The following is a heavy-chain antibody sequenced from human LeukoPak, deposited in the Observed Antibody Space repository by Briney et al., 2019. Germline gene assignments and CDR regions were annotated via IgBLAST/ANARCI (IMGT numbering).Heavy chain of an antibody. D-gene: IGHD2-2*01. V-gene: IGHV1-24*01. CDR2: FDPEDGET. J-gene: IGHJ5*02. CDR1: GYTLTELP. CDR3: ATGIYCSSTSCYRVNNWFDP. Sequence: GASVKVSCKVSGYTLTELPMHWVRQAPGKGLEWMGGFDPEDGETIYAQKFQGRVTMTEDTSTDTAYMELSSLRSEDTAVYYCATGIYCSSTSCYRVNNWFDPWGQGTLVTVSS.